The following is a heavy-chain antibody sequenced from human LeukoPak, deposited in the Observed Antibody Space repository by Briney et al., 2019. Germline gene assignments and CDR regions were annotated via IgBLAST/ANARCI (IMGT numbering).Heavy chain of an antibody. Sequence: SETLSLTCAVYGGSFSGYYWSWIRQPPGKGLEWIGYIYYSGSTNYNPSLKSRVTISVDTSKNQFSLKLSSVTAADTAVYYCARGLGYYGSGTEFDYWGQGTLVTVSS. J-gene: IGHJ4*02. CDR1: GGSFSGYY. V-gene: IGHV4-59*01. CDR3: ARGLGYYGSGTEFDY. D-gene: IGHD3-10*01. CDR2: IYYSGST.